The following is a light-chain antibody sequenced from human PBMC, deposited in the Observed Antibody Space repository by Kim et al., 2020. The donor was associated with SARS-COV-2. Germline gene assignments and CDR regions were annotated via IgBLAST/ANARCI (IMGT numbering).Light chain of an antibody. J-gene: IGLJ3*02. V-gene: IGLV1-44*01. CDR3: AAWDDSLNGLWV. Sequence: QRVTISCSGNSSNIGSNTVNWYHQLPGTAPKLLIYSNNQRPSGVPDRFSGSKSGTSASLAISGLQSEDEADYYCAAWDDSLNGLWVFGGGTQLTVL. CDR2: SNN. CDR1: SSNIGSNT.